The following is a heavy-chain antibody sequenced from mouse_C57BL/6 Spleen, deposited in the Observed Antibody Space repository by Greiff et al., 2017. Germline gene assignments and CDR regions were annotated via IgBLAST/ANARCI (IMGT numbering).Heavy chain of an antibody. CDR1: GYTFTSYG. Sequence: VQLVESGAELARPGASVKLSCKASGYTFTSYGISWVKQRTGQGLEWIGEIYPRSGNTYYNEKFKGKATLTADKSSSTAYMELRSLTSEDSAVYFCARKEIYDGYLLGYWGQGTSVTVSS. D-gene: IGHD2-3*01. V-gene: IGHV1-81*01. J-gene: IGHJ4*01. CDR3: ARKEIYDGYLLGY. CDR2: IYPRSGNT.